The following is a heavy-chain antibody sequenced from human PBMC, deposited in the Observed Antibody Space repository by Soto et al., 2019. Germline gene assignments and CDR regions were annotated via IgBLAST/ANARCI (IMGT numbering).Heavy chain of an antibody. CDR3: ARLSSGNGVY. CDR1: GDTFSRYL. J-gene: IGHJ4*02. D-gene: IGHD1-26*01. Sequence: ASVKVSCKTSGDTFSRYLIHWVRQAPGQSLEWMGWINTDNGDTKYSQKFQDRVTISRDSSANTANMEVSSLRFEDTAVYYCARLSSGNGVYWGLGTLVTVSS. V-gene: IGHV1-3*04. CDR2: INTDNGDT.